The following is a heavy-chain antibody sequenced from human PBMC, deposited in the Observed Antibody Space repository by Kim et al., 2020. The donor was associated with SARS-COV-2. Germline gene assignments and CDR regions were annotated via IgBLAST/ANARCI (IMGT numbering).Heavy chain of an antibody. CDR2: TYYRSKWYN. V-gene: IGHV6-1*01. CDR3: AQGALDYYGSGSYYPYYGMDV. Sequence: SQTLSLTCAISGDSVSSNSAAWNWIRQSPSRGLEWLGRTYYRSKWYNDYAVSVKSRITINPDTSKNQFSLQLNSVTPEDTAVYYCAQGALDYYGSGSYYPYYGMDVWGQGTTVTVSS. D-gene: IGHD3-10*01. J-gene: IGHJ6*02. CDR1: GDSVSSNSAA.